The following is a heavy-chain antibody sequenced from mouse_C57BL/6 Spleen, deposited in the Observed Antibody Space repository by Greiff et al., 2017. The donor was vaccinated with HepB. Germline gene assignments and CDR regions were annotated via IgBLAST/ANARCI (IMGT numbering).Heavy chain of an antibody. CDR1: GYTFTSYG. V-gene: IGHV1-81*01. CDR3: AMRAGYDWYFDV. D-gene: IGHD2-2*01. Sequence: QVQLKESGAELARPGASVKLSCKASGYTFTSYGISWVKQRTGQGLEWIGEIYPRSGNTYYNEKFKGKATLTADKSSSTAYMELRSLTSEDSAVYFCAMRAGYDWYFDVWGTGTTVTVSS. CDR2: IYPRSGNT. J-gene: IGHJ1*03.